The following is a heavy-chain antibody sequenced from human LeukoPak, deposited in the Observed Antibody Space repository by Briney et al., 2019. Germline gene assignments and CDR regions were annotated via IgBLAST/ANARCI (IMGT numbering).Heavy chain of an antibody. Sequence: PGGSLRLSCTAPGFTFSNYAMTWVRQPPGEGLQWVSAITGSGGSTYYADSVQGRFTISRDNSKNTLYLQMDSLRAEDTAVYYCATLMRVRTGYSGYGGEDYWGQGTLVTVSS. J-gene: IGHJ4*02. V-gene: IGHV3-23*01. CDR2: ITGSGGST. D-gene: IGHD5-12*01. CDR1: GFTFSNYA. CDR3: ATLMRVRTGYSGYGGEDY.